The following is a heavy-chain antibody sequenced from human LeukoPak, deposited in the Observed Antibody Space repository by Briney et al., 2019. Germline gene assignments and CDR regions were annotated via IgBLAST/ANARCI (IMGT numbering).Heavy chain of an antibody. Sequence: PGGSLRLSCAASGFTFSSYDMHWVRQATGKGLEWVLAIGTAGDTYYPGSVKGRFTISRENAKNSLYLQMNSLRAGDTAVYYCARAPRTRTNHYGMDVWGQGTTVTVSS. CDR1: GFTFSSYD. CDR3: ARAPRTRTNHYGMDV. V-gene: IGHV3-13*01. D-gene: IGHD2-8*01. J-gene: IGHJ6*02. CDR2: IGTAGDT.